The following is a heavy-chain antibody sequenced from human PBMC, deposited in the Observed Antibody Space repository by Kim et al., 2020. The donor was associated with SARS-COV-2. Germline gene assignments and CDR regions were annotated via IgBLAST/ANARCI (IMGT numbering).Heavy chain of an antibody. D-gene: IGHD4-17*01. Sequence: GGSLRLSCAASGFTFSSYSMNWVRQAPGKGLEWVSSISSSSSYIYYADSVKGRFTISRDNAKNSLYLQMNSLRAEDTAVYYCARVGDGDYVHYYYGMDVWGQGTTVTVSS. J-gene: IGHJ6*02. CDR3: ARVGDGDYVHYYYGMDV. CDR1: GFTFSSYS. CDR2: ISSSSSYI. V-gene: IGHV3-21*01.